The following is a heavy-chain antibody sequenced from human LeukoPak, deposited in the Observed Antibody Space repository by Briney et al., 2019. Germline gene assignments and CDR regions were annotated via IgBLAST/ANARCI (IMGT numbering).Heavy chain of an antibody. Sequence: GGSLRLSCAASGFTFSTYAMAWVRQAPGKGLEWVSSVNDVGGDTYYADSVKGRFTISRDNSQNTLYLQMNTLRAEDTAVYYCAKVVSGFHFDCWGQGTLVTVSS. CDR3: AKVVSGFHFDC. D-gene: IGHD1-26*01. V-gene: IGHV3-23*01. CDR2: VNDVGGDT. CDR1: GFTFSTYA. J-gene: IGHJ4*02.